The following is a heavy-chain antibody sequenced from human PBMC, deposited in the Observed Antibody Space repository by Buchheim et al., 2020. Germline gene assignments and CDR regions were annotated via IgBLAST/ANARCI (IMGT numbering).Heavy chain of an antibody. Sequence: QVQLVQSGAEVKKPGASVKVSCKASGYTFTGYYMHWVRQAPGQGLEWMGWISAYNGKTNYAQKLQGRVTMTTDTSTSTAYMELRSLRSDDTAVYYCARVPVDFWSGFVFDYWGQGTL. D-gene: IGHD3-3*01. CDR1: GYTFTGYY. V-gene: IGHV1-18*04. CDR2: ISAYNGKT. CDR3: ARVPVDFWSGFVFDY. J-gene: IGHJ4*02.